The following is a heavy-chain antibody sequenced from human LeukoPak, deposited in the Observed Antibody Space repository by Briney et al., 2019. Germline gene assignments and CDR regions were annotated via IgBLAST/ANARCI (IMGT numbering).Heavy chain of an antibody. CDR3: ARGSSGSYYCIDS. CDR2: INPNSGGK. V-gene: IGHV1-2*02. Sequence: ASVRVSCKASGYTFTDYNLHWVRQAPGQGLEWMGWINPNSGGKNYAQKFQGRVTMTRDTSISTAYMELSRLRSDATAVYYCARGSSGSYYCIDSWGEGTLVTVSS. D-gene: IGHD1-26*01. J-gene: IGHJ4*02. CDR1: GYTFTDYN.